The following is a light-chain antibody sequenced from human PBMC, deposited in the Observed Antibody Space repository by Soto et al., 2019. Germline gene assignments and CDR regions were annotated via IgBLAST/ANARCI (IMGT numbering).Light chain of an antibody. CDR2: ELI. CDR1: SSDVGRFNY. Sequence: QSVLTQPASVSGSPGQSITISCTGTSSDVGRFNYVSWYQQHPGKAPKLLIYELINRPSGVSSRFSGSKSGNTASLTISGLQAEDEADYHCSSYSLTTLEVVFGGGTKLTVL. J-gene: IGLJ2*01. V-gene: IGLV2-14*01. CDR3: SSYSLTTLEVV.